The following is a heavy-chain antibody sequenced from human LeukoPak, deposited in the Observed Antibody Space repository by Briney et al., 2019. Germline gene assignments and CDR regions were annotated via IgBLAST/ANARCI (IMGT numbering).Heavy chain of an antibody. CDR1: GFTFSSYG. V-gene: IGHV3-30*04. CDR2: IPYDGSNK. Sequence: PGRSLRLSCAASGFTFSSYGMHWVRQAPGKGLEWVAVIPYDGSNKYYADSVKGRFTISRDNSKNTLYLQMNSLRAEDTAVYFCASGKYRYDDNWFDPWGQGTLVTVSS. D-gene: IGHD5-18*01. CDR3: ASGKYRYDDNWFDP. J-gene: IGHJ5*02.